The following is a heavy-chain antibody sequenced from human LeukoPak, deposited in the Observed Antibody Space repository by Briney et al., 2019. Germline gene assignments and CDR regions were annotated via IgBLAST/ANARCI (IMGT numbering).Heavy chain of an antibody. CDR1: GGSFSGYY. V-gene: IGHV4-34*01. D-gene: IGHD3-10*01. J-gene: IGHJ4*02. Sequence: EASETLSLTCAVYGGSFSGYYWSWIRQPPGKGLEWIGEINHSGSTNYNPSLKSRVTISVDTSKNQFSLKLSPVTAADTAVYYCARRGLGQIDYWGQGTLVTVSS. CDR3: ARRGLGQIDY. CDR2: INHSGST.